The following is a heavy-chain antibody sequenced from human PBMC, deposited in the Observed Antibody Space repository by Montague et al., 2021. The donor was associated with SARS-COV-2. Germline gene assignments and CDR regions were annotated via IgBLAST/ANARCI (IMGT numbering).Heavy chain of an antibody. D-gene: IGHD6-13*01. Sequence: SETLSLTCKVSDDSFSHYFWSWIRQPPGKGLEWIGNIYNRGTTNYNPSLKSRVSLSIDKSKNQFSLNLTSVTAADTAVYYCARVGTGYSSNLPSYFQHWGLGTLVTVSS. J-gene: IGHJ1*01. CDR2: IYNRGTT. V-gene: IGHV4-59*01. CDR3: ARVGTGYSSNLPSYFQH. CDR1: DDSFSHYF.